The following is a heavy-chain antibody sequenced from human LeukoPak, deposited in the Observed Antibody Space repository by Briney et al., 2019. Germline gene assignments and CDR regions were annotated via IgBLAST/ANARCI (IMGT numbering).Heavy chain of an antibody. Sequence: ASVKVSCKASGYTFTSYDINWVRQATGQGLEWMGWMNPNSGNTGYAQKFQGRVTITTDESTSTAYMELSSLRSEDTAVYYCARELGMDYYDSSGYLVYYFDYWGQGTLVTVSS. CDR2: MNPNSGNT. V-gene: IGHV1-8*01. CDR3: ARELGMDYYDSSGYLVYYFDY. J-gene: IGHJ4*02. CDR1: GYTFTSYD. D-gene: IGHD3-22*01.